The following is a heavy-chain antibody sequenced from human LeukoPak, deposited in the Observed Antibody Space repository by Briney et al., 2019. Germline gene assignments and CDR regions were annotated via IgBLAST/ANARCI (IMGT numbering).Heavy chain of an antibody. CDR2: IIPIFGTA. Sequence: GASVKVSCKASGGTFSSYAISWVRQAPGQGLEWMGGIIPIFGTANYAQKFQGRVTITADKSTSTAYMELSSLRSEDTAVYYCASSGYYYDSSGYYHSGYYYYYMDVWGKGTTVTVSS. CDR1: GGTFSSYA. D-gene: IGHD3-22*01. CDR3: ASSGYYYDSSGYYHSGYYYYYMDV. J-gene: IGHJ6*03. V-gene: IGHV1-69*06.